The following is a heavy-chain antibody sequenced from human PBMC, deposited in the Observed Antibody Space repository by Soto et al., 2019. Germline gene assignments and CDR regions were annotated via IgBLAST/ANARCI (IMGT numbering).Heavy chain of an antibody. V-gene: IGHV2-5*02. CDR3: AHHVFNNRLGFYHYYGMDV. Sequence: QITLKESGPTLVKPTQTLTLTCTFSGFSLGTSGVGVGWVRQPPGKAPEWLALIYWDDDKRYSPSLKSRLTITKDTSKNQVVLTMTNMDPVDTATYCCAHHVFNNRLGFYHYYGMDVWGQGTTVTVSS. J-gene: IGHJ6*02. CDR2: IYWDDDK. CDR1: GFSLGTSGVG. D-gene: IGHD1-1*01.